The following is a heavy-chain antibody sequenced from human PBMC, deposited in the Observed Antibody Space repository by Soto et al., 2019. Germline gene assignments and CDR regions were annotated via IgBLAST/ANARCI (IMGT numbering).Heavy chain of an antibody. J-gene: IGHJ6*03. CDR1: GYTFTCYD. CDR2: MNPNSGNT. V-gene: IGHV1-8*01. CDR3: ARGTSCSGGSCYYYYMDV. Sequence: QVQLVQSGAEVKKPGASVKVSCKASGYTFTCYDINWVRQATGQGLEWMGWMNPNSGNTGYAQKFQGRVTMTRNTSISTAYMELSSLRSEDTAVYYCARGTSCSGGSCYYYYMDVWGKGTTVTVSS. D-gene: IGHD2-15*01.